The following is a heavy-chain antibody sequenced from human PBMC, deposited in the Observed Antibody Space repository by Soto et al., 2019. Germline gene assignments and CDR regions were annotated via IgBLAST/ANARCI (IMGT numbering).Heavy chain of an antibody. D-gene: IGHD3-10*01. V-gene: IGHV4-31*02. CDR1: GGSISSGVYS. Sequence: SETLSVTWTVSGGSISSGVYSLSWVRPPPGKVLKWIGNIYYTGSTYYHPNLKSRVTISVVTSKNQFFLKLSSVTAADTAVYYCARSGWGITMIRGGNPFMDYWGQGTLVTVFS. CDR2: IYYTGST. J-gene: IGHJ4*02. CDR3: ARSGWGITMIRGGNPFMDY.